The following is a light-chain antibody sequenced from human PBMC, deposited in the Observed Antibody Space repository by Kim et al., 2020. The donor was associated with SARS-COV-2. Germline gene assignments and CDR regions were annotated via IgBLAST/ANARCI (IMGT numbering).Light chain of an antibody. Sequence: SVRDRGTITCRASQYITTWLAWYQQKPGKAPKLLIYQASTLESGVPSRFSGSGSGTEFSLTISSLQPDDFATYYCQHYNSYPYTFGQGTKLEI. J-gene: IGKJ2*01. CDR3: QHYNSYPYT. V-gene: IGKV1-5*01. CDR1: QYITTW. CDR2: QAS.